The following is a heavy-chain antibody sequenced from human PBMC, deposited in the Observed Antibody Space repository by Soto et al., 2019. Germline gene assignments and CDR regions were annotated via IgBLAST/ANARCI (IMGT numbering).Heavy chain of an antibody. Sequence: GSLRLSCAASGFTFSSFALSWVRQAPGKGLEWVSAISGSGDGTDYADSVKGRFTISRDNSKNTLYLQMNGLRADDTAVYYCSRGRSPYYGYFDPWGPGTLVTVSS. CDR3: SRGRSPYYGYFDP. CDR2: ISGSGDGT. J-gene: IGHJ5*02. CDR1: GFTFSSFA. V-gene: IGHV3-23*01. D-gene: IGHD3-3*01.